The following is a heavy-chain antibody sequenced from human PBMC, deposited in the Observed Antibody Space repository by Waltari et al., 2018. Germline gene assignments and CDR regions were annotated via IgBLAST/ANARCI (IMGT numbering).Heavy chain of an antibody. D-gene: IGHD4-17*01. CDR2: INHIGST. Sequence: QVQLQQWGAGLLKPSETLSLTCAVYGGSFSGYYWSWIRQPPGKGLEWIGEINHIGSTNSNPSIKSRVTISVDTAKNQCSLKLSSVTAADTAVYYCARVLPPTANYFDYWGQGTLVTVSS. V-gene: IGHV4-34*01. J-gene: IGHJ4*02. CDR3: ARVLPPTANYFDY. CDR1: GGSFSGYY.